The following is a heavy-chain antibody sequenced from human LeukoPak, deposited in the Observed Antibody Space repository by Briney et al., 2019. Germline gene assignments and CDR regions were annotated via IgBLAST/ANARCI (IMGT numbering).Heavy chain of an antibody. CDR1: GFTFSSYG. CDR2: ISYDGSNK. Sequence: GGSLRLSCAASGFTFSSYGMHWVRQAPGKGLEWVAVISYDGSNKYYADSVKGRFTISRDNSKNTLYLQMNSLRAEDTAVYYCAKLPIFGVVIKRDDAFDIWGQGTMVTVSS. V-gene: IGHV3-30*18. D-gene: IGHD3-3*01. CDR3: AKLPIFGVVIKRDDAFDI. J-gene: IGHJ3*02.